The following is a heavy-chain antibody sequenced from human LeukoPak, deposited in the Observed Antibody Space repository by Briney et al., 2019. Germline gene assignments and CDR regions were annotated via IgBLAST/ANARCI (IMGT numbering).Heavy chain of an antibody. V-gene: IGHV1-18*01. D-gene: IGHD1-26*01. CDR2: ISGNNDNP. CDR3: ARGGTSTDDY. Sequence: ASVRVSCKTSGYTFSNFGINWVRQAPGQGLEWMGWISGNNDNPNYGQKFQGRFAVTTDSSTTTAYMELRNLTFDDTAVYYCARGGTSTDDYWGQGTLVTVSS. CDR1: GYTFSNFG. J-gene: IGHJ4*02.